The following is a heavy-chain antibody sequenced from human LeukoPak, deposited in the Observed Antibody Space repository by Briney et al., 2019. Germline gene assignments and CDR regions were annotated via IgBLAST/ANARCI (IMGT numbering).Heavy chain of an antibody. V-gene: IGHV3-43*02. D-gene: IGHD1-26*01. J-gene: IGHJ5*02. Sequence: GGSLRLSCTASGFTFDDYVMHWVRQAPGKGLEWVSLISGDGSGTYYADSVKGRFTISRDNSKNSLFLHMSGLRAEDTALCYCSTQNXXGXXYXXXXNXXDPXGQXTLV. CDR1: GFTFDDYV. CDR3: STQNXXGXXYXXXXNXXDP. CDR2: ISGDGSGT.